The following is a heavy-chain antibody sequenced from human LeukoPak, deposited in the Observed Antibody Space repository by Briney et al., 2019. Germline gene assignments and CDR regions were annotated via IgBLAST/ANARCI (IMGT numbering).Heavy chain of an antibody. J-gene: IGHJ4*02. V-gene: IGHV1-69*04. D-gene: IGHD2-2*01. CDR2: IIPILGIA. Sequence: SVKVSCKASGGTFSSYTISWVRQAPGRGLEWMGRIIPILGIANYAQKFQGRVTITADKSTSTAYMELSSLISEDTVVYYCARDRNPGYCSSTSCSLRFDYWGQGTLVTVSS. CDR3: ARDRNPGYCSSTSCSLRFDY. CDR1: GGTFSSYT.